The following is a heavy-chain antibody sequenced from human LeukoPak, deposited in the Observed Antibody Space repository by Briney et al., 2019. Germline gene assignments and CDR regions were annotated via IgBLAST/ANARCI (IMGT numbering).Heavy chain of an antibody. CDR1: GGSISSGSYY. D-gene: IGHD6-19*01. CDR2: IYTSGST. J-gene: IGHJ6*03. V-gene: IGHV4-61*02. Sequence: SETLSLTCTVSGGSISSGSYYWSWIRQPAGKGLEWIGRIYTSGSTNYNPSLKSRVTISVDTSKNQFSLKLSSVTAADTAVYYCARVYSSGWYNYYMDVWGKGTTVTISS. CDR3: ARVYSSGWYNYYMDV.